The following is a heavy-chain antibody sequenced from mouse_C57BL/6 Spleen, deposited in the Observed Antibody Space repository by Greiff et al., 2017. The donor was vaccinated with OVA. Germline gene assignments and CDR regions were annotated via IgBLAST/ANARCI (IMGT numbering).Heavy chain of an antibody. Sequence: EVKVVESGGGLVKPGGSLKLSCAASGFTFSSYAMSWVRQTPEKRLEWVATISDGGSYTYYPDNVKGRFTISRDNAKNNLYLQMSHLKSEDTAMYYCARVRTGTHDFDDWGQGTTLTVSS. CDR1: GFTFSSYA. V-gene: IGHV5-4*03. D-gene: IGHD4-1*01. CDR2: ISDGGSYT. J-gene: IGHJ2*01. CDR3: ARVRTGTHDFDD.